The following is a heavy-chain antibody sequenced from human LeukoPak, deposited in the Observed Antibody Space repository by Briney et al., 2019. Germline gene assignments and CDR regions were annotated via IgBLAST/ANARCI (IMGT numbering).Heavy chain of an antibody. CDR2: INWNAGST. CDR3: AKGDVLRYFDWLPAAFDY. Sequence: GGSLTLTCIASGFNLEDHGMSWVRQAPGKGLEWVSGINWNAGSTDYADSVKGRITISRDNVKNSLYLQMNSLRAEDTAVYYCAKGDVLRYFDWLPAAFDYWGQGTLVTVSS. CDR1: GFNLEDHG. J-gene: IGHJ4*02. V-gene: IGHV3-20*04. D-gene: IGHD3-9*01.